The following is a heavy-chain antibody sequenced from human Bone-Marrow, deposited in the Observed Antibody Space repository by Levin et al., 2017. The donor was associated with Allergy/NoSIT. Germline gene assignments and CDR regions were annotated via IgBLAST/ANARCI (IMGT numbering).Heavy chain of an antibody. V-gene: IGHV4-30-4*01. CDR1: GGSISSGDYY. CDR2: IYYSGST. Sequence: SQTLSLTCTVSGGSISSGDYYWSWIRQPPGKGLEWIGYIYYSGSTYYNPSLKSRVTISVDTSKNQFSLKLSSVTAADTAVYYCARAAPELRYFDWLPPGYYGMDVWGQGTTVTVSS. D-gene: IGHD3-9*01. J-gene: IGHJ6*02. CDR3: ARAAPELRYFDWLPPGYYGMDV.